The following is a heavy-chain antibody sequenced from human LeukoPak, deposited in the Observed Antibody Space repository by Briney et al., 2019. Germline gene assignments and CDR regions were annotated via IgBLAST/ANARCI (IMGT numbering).Heavy chain of an antibody. CDR3: ARDLYSKGFDI. V-gene: IGHV1-18*01. CDR1: GYTFTSYG. Sequence: GPVKVSCKASGYTFTSYGISWVRQAPGQGLEWMGWISAYNGNTNYAQKLQGRVTMTTDTSTSTAYMELRSLRSDDTAVYYCARDLYSKGFDIWGQGTMVTVSS. J-gene: IGHJ3*02. D-gene: IGHD6-13*01. CDR2: ISAYNGNT.